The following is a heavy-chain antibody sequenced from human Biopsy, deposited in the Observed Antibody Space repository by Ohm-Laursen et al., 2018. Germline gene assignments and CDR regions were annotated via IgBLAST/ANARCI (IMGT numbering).Heavy chain of an antibody. CDR2: ISGSGATP. V-gene: IGHV3-23*01. CDR1: GFSFDNYA. Sequence: GSLRLSCAASGFSFDNYAMSWVRQAPGKGLEWLSTISGSGATPYYADSVKGRFTISRDNSKNTLYLQMNSLRAEDTAVYYCARPNLREWELHNAFDIWGQGTMVTVSS. J-gene: IGHJ3*02. CDR3: ARPNLREWELHNAFDI. D-gene: IGHD1-26*01.